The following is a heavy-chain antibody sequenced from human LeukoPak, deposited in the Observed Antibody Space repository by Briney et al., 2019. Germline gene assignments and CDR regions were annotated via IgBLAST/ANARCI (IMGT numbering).Heavy chain of an antibody. Sequence: SETLSLTCTVSGGSISSGDYYWSWIRQPPGKGLEWIGYIYYSGSTYYNPTLKSRVTISVDTSKNQFSLKLSSVTAADTAVYYCARDRGYSNSNWFDPWGQGALVTVSS. CDR2: IYYSGST. V-gene: IGHV4-30-4*02. J-gene: IGHJ5*02. CDR3: ARDRGYSNSNWFDP. D-gene: IGHD4-11*01. CDR1: GGSISSGDYY.